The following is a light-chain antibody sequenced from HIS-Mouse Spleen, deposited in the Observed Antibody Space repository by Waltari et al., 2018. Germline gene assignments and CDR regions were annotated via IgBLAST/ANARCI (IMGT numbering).Light chain of an antibody. V-gene: IGKV3-11*01. CDR3: QQRSNWPPYT. CDR1: QSVSSY. CDR2: DAS. J-gene: IGKJ2*01. Sequence: DIVLPQSPATLSLSPGERPTLSCRASQSVSSYLAWYQQKPGQAPRLLIYDASNRATGIPARFSGSGSGTDFTLTISSLEPEDFAVYYCQQRSNWPPYTFGQGTKLEIK.